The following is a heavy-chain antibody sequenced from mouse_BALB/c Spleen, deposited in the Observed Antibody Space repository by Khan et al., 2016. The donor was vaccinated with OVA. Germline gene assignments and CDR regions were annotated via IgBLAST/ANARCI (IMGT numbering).Heavy chain of an antibody. CDR1: GYTFTAYD. D-gene: IGHD2-4*01. CDR2: IYPGDGTN. J-gene: IGHJ4*01. CDR3: EREGLRGVALDY. Sequence: QVQLKQSGPELVKPGALVKISCKASGYTFTAYDINWVQQRPGQGLEWIGWIYPGDGTNKYTENFKGKATLTASISSHTAYMPLSLLTSETSAVYFCEREGLRGVALDYWGQGTSVSVSS. V-gene: IGHV1S56*01.